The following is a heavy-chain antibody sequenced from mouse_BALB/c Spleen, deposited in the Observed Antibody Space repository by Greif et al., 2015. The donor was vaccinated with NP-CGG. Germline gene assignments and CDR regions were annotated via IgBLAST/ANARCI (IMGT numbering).Heavy chain of an antibody. J-gene: IGHJ2*01. V-gene: IGHV1-54*01. CDR1: GYAFTNYL. Sequence: VQLQQSGAELVRPGTSVKVSSKASGYAFTNYLIEWVKQRPGQGLEWIGVINPGSGGTNYNEKFKGKATLTADKSSSTAYMQLSSLTSDDSAVYFCAKEEDDYGHFDYWGQGTTLTVSS. CDR3: AKEEDDYGHFDY. CDR2: INPGSGGT. D-gene: IGHD2-4*01.